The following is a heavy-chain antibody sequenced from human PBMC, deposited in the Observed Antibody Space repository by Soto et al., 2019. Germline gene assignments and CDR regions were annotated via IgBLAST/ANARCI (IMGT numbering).Heavy chain of an antibody. V-gene: IGHV1-18*01. D-gene: IGHD3-3*01. J-gene: IGHJ6*02. CDR3: AREEYYDAMDGKDV. CDR2: ISAYNGNT. Sequence: GASVKLSCKASGYPFTSYVISWVRQAPGQGLEWMGWISAYNGNTNYAQKLQGRVTMTTDTSTSTAYMELRSLRSDDTAVYYCAREEYYDAMDGKDVWGQGTTVTVSS. CDR1: GYPFTSYV.